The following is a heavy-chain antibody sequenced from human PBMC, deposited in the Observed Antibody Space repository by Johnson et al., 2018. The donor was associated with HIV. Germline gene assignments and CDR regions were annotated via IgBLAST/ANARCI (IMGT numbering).Heavy chain of an antibody. V-gene: IGHV3-30-3*01. Sequence: QVQLVESGGGVVQPGRSLRLSCAASGFTFSSYAMHWVRQAPGKGLEWVAVISYDGSNKYYADSVKGRFTISRDNSKNTLYLKMNSLRAEDTAVYYWARRGESSSGGAFDIWGQGTMVTVSS. J-gene: IGHJ3*02. D-gene: IGHD6-6*01. CDR1: GFTFSSYA. CDR3: ARRGESSSGGAFDI. CDR2: ISYDGSNK.